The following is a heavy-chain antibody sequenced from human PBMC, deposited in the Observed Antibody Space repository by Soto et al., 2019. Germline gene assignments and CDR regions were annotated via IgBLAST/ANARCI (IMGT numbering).Heavy chain of an antibody. CDR1: GFTFSSYA. V-gene: IGHV3-23*01. D-gene: IGHD3-10*01. J-gene: IGHJ4*02. CDR3: VKGSAESRPYYFDN. Sequence: GGSLRLSCAASGFTFSSYAMSWVRQAPGKGLEWVSAITGSGGDTYHADSVKGRFTISRDNTKSTLYLQMNSLRAEDTAVYYCVKGSAESRPYYFDNWGQGTLVTVSS. CDR2: ITGSGGDT.